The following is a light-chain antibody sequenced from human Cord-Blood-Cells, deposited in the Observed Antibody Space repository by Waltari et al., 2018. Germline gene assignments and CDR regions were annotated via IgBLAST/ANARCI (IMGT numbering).Light chain of an antibody. CDR3: QQYGSSPG. Sequence: EIVLTQSPGTLSLSPGERATLSCRASQSVSSSYLAWYQQKPGQAPRLLIYGASSRATGIPDRFSGSGSGTDFTLTISRLEPEDFAVYYCQQYGSSPGFGQG. CDR1: QSVSSSY. CDR2: GAS. V-gene: IGKV3-20*01. J-gene: IGKJ2*03.